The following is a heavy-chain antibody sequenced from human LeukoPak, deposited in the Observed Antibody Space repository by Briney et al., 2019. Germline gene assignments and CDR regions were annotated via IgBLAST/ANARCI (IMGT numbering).Heavy chain of an antibody. CDR2: ISVSSSNYI. V-gene: IGHV3-11*06. CDR1: GFTFSDYY. CDR3: ARDPRDSSGLVY. J-gene: IGHJ4*02. Sequence: PGGSLRLSCEASGFTFSDYYMSWIRQAPGKGLEWVSSISVSSSNYIYYADSVKGRFTISRDNAKNSLYLQMNSLRAEDTAVYYCARDPRDSSGLVYWGQGTLVTVSS. D-gene: IGHD3-22*01.